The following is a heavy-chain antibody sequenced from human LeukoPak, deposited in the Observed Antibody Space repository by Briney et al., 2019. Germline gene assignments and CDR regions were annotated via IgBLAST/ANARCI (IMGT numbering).Heavy chain of an antibody. CDR3: ARVEWDVVVPAAIGEY. V-gene: IGHV3-48*01. D-gene: IGHD2-2*01. J-gene: IGHJ4*02. Sequence: GGSLRLSCAASGFTFSSYSMNWVRQAPGKGLEWVSYISSSSTIYYADSVKGRFTISRDNAKNSLYLQMNSLRAEDTAVYYRARVEWDVVVPAAIGEYWGQGTLVTVSS. CDR2: ISSSSTI. CDR1: GFTFSSYS.